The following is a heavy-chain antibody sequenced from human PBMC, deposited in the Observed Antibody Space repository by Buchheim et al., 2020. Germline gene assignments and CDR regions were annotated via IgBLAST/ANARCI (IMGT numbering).Heavy chain of an antibody. J-gene: IGHJ4*02. V-gene: IGHV3-23*01. CDR1: GFTFSNSA. CDR2: ISRSGDTT. Sequence: EAQLLESGGGLVQPGGSLRLSRAVSGFTFSNSAMTWVRQAPGKGLEWVSAISRSGDTTYYADSVMGRFTISRDTSKNTLYLQMNSLRVDDTAVYYCAKEEVPNDYWGLGTL. CDR3: AKEEVPNDY.